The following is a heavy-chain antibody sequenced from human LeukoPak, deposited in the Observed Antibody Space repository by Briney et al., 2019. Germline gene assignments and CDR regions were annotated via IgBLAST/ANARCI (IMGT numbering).Heavy chain of an antibody. CDR1: GYAFTVYY. D-gene: IGHD4-23*01. Sequence: ASVTVSCKLSGYAFTVYYMHWVRQAPGQGLEWLGWINPNSGGTNYAQNFQGRVTMTRDTSISTFYMELSMLRSDDTAVYYCARDQGHGGNAWDYWGQGTLVTVSS. CDR2: INPNSGGT. V-gene: IGHV1-2*02. CDR3: ARDQGHGGNAWDY. J-gene: IGHJ4*02.